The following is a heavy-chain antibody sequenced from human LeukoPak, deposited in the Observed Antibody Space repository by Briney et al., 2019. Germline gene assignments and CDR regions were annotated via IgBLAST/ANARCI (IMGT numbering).Heavy chain of an antibody. CDR2: ISWNSGSI. CDR3: AKDMRGQGGNAFDY. CDR1: GFTFDDYA. Sequence: GGSLRLSCAASGFTFDDYAMHWVRQAPGKGLEWVSGISWNSGSIGYADSVKGRFTISRDNAKNSLYLQMNSLRAEDTALHYCAKDMRGQGGNAFDYWGQGTLVTVSS. D-gene: IGHD4-23*01. J-gene: IGHJ4*02. V-gene: IGHV3-9*01.